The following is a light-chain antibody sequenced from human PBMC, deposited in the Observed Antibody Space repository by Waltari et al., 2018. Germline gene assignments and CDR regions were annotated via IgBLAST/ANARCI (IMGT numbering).Light chain of an antibody. J-gene: IGKJ1*01. CDR1: QSVGRD. CDR2: AAS. Sequence: ETVMTPSPAALSVSPGERATLFCRASQSVGRDLAWYQQKPGQAPRLLISAASTRATGIPVRFSGGGSGTDFTLTISSMQSEDFAVYYCQQYDNWPRTFGQGTRVEI. V-gene: IGKV3-15*01. CDR3: QQYDNWPRT.